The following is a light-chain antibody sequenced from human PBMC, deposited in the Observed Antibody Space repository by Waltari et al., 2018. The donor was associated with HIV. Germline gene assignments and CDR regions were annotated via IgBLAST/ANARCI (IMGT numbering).Light chain of an antibody. V-gene: IGLV1-40*02. CDR1: RSNIGAPYD. Sequence: QPVFTHSPSASGAPGQRFTTSRPRCRSNIGAPYDLHRYQQLLGTAPKLLIYANNNRPSGVPDRFSGSKSGTSASLAITGLQAEDEADYYCQSYDSTLRVVFGGGTKLTVL. CDR2: ANN. CDR3: QSYDSTLRVV. J-gene: IGLJ2*01.